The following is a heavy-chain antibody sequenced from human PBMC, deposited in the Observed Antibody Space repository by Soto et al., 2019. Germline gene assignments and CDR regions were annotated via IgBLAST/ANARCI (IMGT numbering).Heavy chain of an antibody. V-gene: IGHV4-39*01. Sequence: SETLSLTCTVSGGSISSSSYYWGWIRQPPGKGLEWIGSIYYSGSTYYNPSLKSRVTISVDTSKNQFSLKLSSVTAAYTAVYYCARLDIVVVPAATQAFDYWGQGTLVT. J-gene: IGHJ4*02. CDR1: GGSISSSSYY. CDR2: IYYSGST. D-gene: IGHD2-2*03. CDR3: ARLDIVVVPAATQAFDY.